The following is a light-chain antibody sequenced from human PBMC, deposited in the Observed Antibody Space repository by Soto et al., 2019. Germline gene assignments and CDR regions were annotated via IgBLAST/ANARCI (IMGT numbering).Light chain of an antibody. CDR2: AAS. V-gene: IGKV1-9*01. Sequence: DIQLTQSPSFLSASVGDRVTITCRASQGISSYLAWYQQKPGKAPKLLIYAASTLQSGVPSRFSGSGSGTEFTLTIGSLQPEDFATYFCQQLNTYPLTFGGGTEVEIK. J-gene: IGKJ4*01. CDR3: QQLNTYPLT. CDR1: QGISSY.